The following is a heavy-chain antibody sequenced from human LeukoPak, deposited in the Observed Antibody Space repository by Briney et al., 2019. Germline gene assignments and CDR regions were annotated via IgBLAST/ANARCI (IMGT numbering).Heavy chain of an antibody. V-gene: IGHV1-69*05. J-gene: IGHJ4*02. Sequence: SEKVSCKASGGTFSSYAISWVRQAPGQGLEWMGGIIPIFGTANYAQKFQGRVTMTTDTSTSTAYMELRSLRSDDTAVYYCARTDSSGWRPDYWGQGTLVTVSS. CDR1: GGTFSSYA. D-gene: IGHD6-19*01. CDR2: IIPIFGTA. CDR3: ARTDSSGWRPDY.